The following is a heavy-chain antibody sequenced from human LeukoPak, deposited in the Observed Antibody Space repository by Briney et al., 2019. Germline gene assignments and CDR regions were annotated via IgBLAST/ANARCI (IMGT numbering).Heavy chain of an antibody. V-gene: IGHV3-23*01. J-gene: IGHJ4*02. CDR1: GFTFSSYA. Sequence: QPGGSLRLSCAASGFTFSSYAMSWVRQAPGKGLEWVSVISGSGGTTYYGDSVKGRFTISRDNSKNTLYLQMNSLRAEDTAMYYCAREASILDYWGQGTLVTVSS. CDR2: ISGSGGTT. CDR3: AREASILDY.